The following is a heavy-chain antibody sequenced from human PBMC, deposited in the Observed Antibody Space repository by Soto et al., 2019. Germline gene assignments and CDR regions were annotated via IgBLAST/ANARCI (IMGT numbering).Heavy chain of an antibody. J-gene: IGHJ4*02. Sequence: GGSLRLSCAASGFTFSSYGMHWVRQAPGKGLEWVAVISYDGSNKYYADSVKGRFTISRDNSKNTLYLQMNSLRAEDTAVYYCAKDCSGGSCYVDYWGQGTLVTVSS. CDR3: AKDCSGGSCYVDY. V-gene: IGHV3-30*18. D-gene: IGHD2-15*01. CDR2: ISYDGSNK. CDR1: GFTFSSYG.